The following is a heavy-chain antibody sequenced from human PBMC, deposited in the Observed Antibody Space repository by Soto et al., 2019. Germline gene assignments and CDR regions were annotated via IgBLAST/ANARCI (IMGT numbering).Heavy chain of an antibody. CDR1: GYTFSSYY. J-gene: IGHJ3*01. CDR3: ARQARLLDAFDV. Sequence: ASVKVSCKASGYTFSSYYMHWVRQDPGQGLEGMGWINPNSGGTNYAQKFQGWVTMTRDTSISSCCMELSRLRSDASVVFYFARQARLLDAFDVWGEGTMITVSS. CDR2: INPNSGGT. V-gene: IGHV1-2*04. D-gene: IGHD5-18*01.